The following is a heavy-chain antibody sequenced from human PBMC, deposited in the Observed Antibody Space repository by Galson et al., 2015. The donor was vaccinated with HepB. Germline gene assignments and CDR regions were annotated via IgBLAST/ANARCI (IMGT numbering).Heavy chain of an antibody. CDR2: ISSSSSYI. CDR3: ARDGTVYKVVVADRMDV. J-gene: IGHJ6*02. D-gene: IGHD2-15*01. CDR1: GFTFSSYS. Sequence: SLRLSCAASGFTFSSYSMNWVRQAPGKGLEWVSSISSSSSYIYYADSVKGRFTISRDNAKNSLYLQMNSLRAEDAAVYYCARDGTVYKVVVADRMDVWGQGTTVTVSS. V-gene: IGHV3-21*01.